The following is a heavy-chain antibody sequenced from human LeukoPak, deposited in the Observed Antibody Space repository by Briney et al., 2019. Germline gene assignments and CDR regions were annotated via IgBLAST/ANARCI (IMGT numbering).Heavy chain of an antibody. D-gene: IGHD6-19*01. J-gene: IGHJ4*02. CDR3: ARGSGWDFDY. CDR1: GFTVSSYY. CDR2: IYSGGST. V-gene: IGHV3-66*01. Sequence: GGSLRLSCAASGFTVSSYYMYWVRQAPGKGLEWVSFIYSGGSTYYADSVKGRFTISRDNSKNTLYLQMNSLRAENTAVYYCARGSGWDFDYWGQGTLVTVSS.